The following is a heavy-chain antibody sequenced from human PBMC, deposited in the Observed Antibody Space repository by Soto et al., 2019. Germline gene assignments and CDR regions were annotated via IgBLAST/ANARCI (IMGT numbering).Heavy chain of an antibody. CDR1: GYNYDTYW. J-gene: IGHJ4*02. CDR3: ARSYYDSSGYYYDMDY. Sequence: GESLKISCKGAGYNYDTYWIAWVRQMPGKGLEWMGIIFPRDSDTRYRPSFQGQVTISADRSTTTAYLQWYRPKASDTAMYYCARSYYDSSGYYYDMDYWGQGTLVTVSS. D-gene: IGHD3-22*01. V-gene: IGHV5-51*01. CDR2: IFPRDSDT.